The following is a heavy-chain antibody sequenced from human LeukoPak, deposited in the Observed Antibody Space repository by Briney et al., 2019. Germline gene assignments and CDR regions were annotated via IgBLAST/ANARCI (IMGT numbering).Heavy chain of an antibody. V-gene: IGHV4-30-4*07. CDR2: IYYGGNT. D-gene: IGHD3-22*01. J-gene: IGHJ1*01. CDR3: ARLKYYYDSSGYRAEYFQH. CDR1: GGSISSGVYS. Sequence: SETPSLTCAVSGGSISSGVYSWSWVRQPPGKGLEWIGYIYYGGNTYYNPSLKSRVTISVDTSKNQFSLKLSSVTAADTAVYYCARLKYYYDSSGYRAEYFQHWGQGTLVTVSS.